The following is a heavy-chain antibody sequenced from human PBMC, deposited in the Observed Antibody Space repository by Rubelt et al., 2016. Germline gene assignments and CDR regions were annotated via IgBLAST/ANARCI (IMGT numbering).Heavy chain of an antibody. J-gene: IGHJ5*02. CDR2: IIPIFGTA. D-gene: IGHD5-24*01. V-gene: IGHV1-69*01. Sequence: IEWWGGIIPIFGTANYAQKFQGRVTITADESTSTAYMELSSLRSEDTAVYYCANERAVEMATGYNRFDPWGQGTLVTVSS. CDR3: ANERAVEMATGYNRFDP.